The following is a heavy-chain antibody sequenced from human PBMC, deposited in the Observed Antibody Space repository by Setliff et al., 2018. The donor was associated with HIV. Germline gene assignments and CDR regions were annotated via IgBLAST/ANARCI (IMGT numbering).Heavy chain of an antibody. D-gene: IGHD3-16*01. CDR2: LWRDEVRE. Sequence: GGSLRLSCAASGFTFSDAWMSWIRQAPGKGLEWVSLLWRDEVREYYADSVKGRFSISRDRSRNTVSLQMSSLRVEDTAMYYCGNKGGQVWGPGTQVTVSS. CDR1: GFTFSDAW. V-gene: IGHV3-33*08. CDR3: GNKGGQV. J-gene: IGHJ1*01.